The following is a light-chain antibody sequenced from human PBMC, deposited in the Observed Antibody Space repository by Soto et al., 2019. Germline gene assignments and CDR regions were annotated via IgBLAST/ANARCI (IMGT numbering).Light chain of an antibody. J-gene: IGLJ3*02. CDR1: SSDVGGYNR. Sequence: QSALTQPASVSGSPGQSITISCTGTSSDVGGYNRVSWYQQYPATAPNLMNSEVTNRPSGVSYRFSASKSGNTASLTISGLQPEDEADYYCSSYTIRNSWVFGGGTKLTVL. CDR3: SSYTIRNSWV. CDR2: EVT. V-gene: IGLV2-14*01.